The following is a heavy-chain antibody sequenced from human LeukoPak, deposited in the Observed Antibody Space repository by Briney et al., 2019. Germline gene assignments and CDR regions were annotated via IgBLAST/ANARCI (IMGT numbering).Heavy chain of an antibody. CDR1: GYTFTSYG. V-gene: IGHV1-18*01. Sequence: GASVKVSCKASGYTFTSYGISWVRQAPGQGLEWMGWVSAYNGNTNYAQKLQGRVTMTTDTSTSTAYMELRSLRSDDTAVYYCARVTTYYYDSRGYSKPLIDYWGQGTLVTVSS. CDR3: ARVTTYYYDSRGYSKPLIDY. D-gene: IGHD3-22*01. J-gene: IGHJ4*02. CDR2: VSAYNGNT.